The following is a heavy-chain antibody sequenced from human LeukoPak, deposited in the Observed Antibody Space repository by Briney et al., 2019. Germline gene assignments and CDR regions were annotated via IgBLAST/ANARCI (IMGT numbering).Heavy chain of an antibody. D-gene: IGHD6-19*01. V-gene: IGHV1-69*04. Sequence: GASVKVSCKASGYTFTSYGISWVRQAPGQGLEWMGRIIPILGIANYAQKFQGRVTITADKSTSTAYMELSSLRSEDTAVYYCARNSGWLNWFDPWGQGTLVTVSS. J-gene: IGHJ5*02. CDR1: GYTFTSYG. CDR3: ARNSGWLNWFDP. CDR2: IIPILGIA.